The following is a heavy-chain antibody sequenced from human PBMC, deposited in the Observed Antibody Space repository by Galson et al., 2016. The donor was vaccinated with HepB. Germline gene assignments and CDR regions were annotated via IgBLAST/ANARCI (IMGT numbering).Heavy chain of an antibody. Sequence: SLRLSCAASGFTFSSYAMHWVRQAPGKGLEWVAVISDDGSKKYCADSVKGRFTISSDNSNNTLYLQMNSLRAEDTAVYYCARATRRYSGSDFPPTYWGQGTLVTVSS. CDR3: ARATRRYSGSDFPPTY. CDR2: ISDDGSKK. J-gene: IGHJ4*02. V-gene: IGHV3-30-3*01. CDR1: GFTFSSYA. D-gene: IGHD5-12*01.